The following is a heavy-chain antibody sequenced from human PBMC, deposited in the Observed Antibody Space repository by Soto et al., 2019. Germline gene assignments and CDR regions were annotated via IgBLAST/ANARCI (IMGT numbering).Heavy chain of an antibody. Sequence: QVQLQESGPGLVKPSQTLSLTCTVSGGSISSGGYYWSWIRQHPGKGLEWIGYIYYSGSTYYNPSLKSRVTISVYTSKNQFSLKLSSVTAADTAVYYCARRGCSGGSCYPYYYYYYMDVWGKGTTVTVSS. CDR3: ARRGCSGGSCYPYYYYYYMDV. CDR1: GGSISSGGYY. J-gene: IGHJ6*03. V-gene: IGHV4-31*03. CDR2: IYYSGST. D-gene: IGHD2-15*01.